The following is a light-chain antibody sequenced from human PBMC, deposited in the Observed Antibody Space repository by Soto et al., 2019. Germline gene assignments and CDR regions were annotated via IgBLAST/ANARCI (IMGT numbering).Light chain of an antibody. Sequence: EIVMTQSPATLSVSPGERATLSCRASQSVINSYLAWYQQKPGQAPRLLIYGVSTRATGIPAMFSGSGSGTEFPLTISSLQSEDFAVYYCQQYSSWPLTFGGGTKVEIK. CDR1: QSVINSY. CDR2: GVS. J-gene: IGKJ4*01. V-gene: IGKV3-15*01. CDR3: QQYSSWPLT.